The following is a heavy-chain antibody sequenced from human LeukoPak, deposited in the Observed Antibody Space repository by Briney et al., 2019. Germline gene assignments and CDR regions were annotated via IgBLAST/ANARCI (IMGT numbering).Heavy chain of an antibody. V-gene: IGHV5-51*01. Sequence: GESLKISCKASGFRISDYWIGWVRQMPGEGLEWMAMIYGGDSGTEYSPSFAGQVTVSVDKSINIAYMQWSSLKASDSAIYYCARRANRDGHIYDYYDSWGQGTLVTVSS. D-gene: IGHD5-24*01. CDR3: ARRANRDGHIYDYYDS. J-gene: IGHJ4*02. CDR2: IYGGDSGT. CDR1: GFRISDYW.